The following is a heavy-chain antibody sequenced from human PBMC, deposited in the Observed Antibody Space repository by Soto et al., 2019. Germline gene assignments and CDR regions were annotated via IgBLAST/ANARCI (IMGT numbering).Heavy chain of an antibody. D-gene: IGHD2-15*01. CDR1: GFTFSSYA. CDR2: ISSNGGST. Sequence: LRLSCSASGFTFSSYAMHWVRQAPGKGLEYVSAISSNGGSTYYADSVKGRFTISRDNSKNTLYLQMSSLRAEDTAVYYCVKGGYCSGGSCYEVFGWFDPWGQGTLVTVSS. CDR3: VKGGYCSGGSCYEVFGWFDP. V-gene: IGHV3-64D*06. J-gene: IGHJ5*02.